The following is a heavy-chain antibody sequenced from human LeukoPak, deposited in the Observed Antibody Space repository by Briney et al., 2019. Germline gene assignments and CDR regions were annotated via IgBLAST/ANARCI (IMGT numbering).Heavy chain of an antibody. J-gene: IGHJ3*02. V-gene: IGHV6-1*01. D-gene: IGHD1-26*01. Sequence: SQTLSLTCAISGDSVSSNSAAWNRIRQSPSRGLEWLGRTYYRSKWYNDYAVSVKSRITINPDTSKNQLSLQLNSMTPEDTAVYYCARVLRVGATQGGFDIWGQGTMVTVSS. CDR3: ARVLRVGATQGGFDI. CDR2: TYYRSKWYN. CDR1: GDSVSSNSAA.